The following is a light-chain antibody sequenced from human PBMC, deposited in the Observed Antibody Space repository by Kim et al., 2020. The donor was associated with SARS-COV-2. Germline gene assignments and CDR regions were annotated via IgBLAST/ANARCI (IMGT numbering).Light chain of an antibody. J-gene: IGKJ4*01. CDR1: QSVTSN. CDR3: QQRHAWPLT. Sequence: WFPGEIAPLPGRASQSVTSNLAWYQQKGGQAPRLLIDAASSRATGIPARFSGTGSGTDFTLTISPLESEDFAVYYCQQRHAWPLTFGGGTKVDIK. CDR2: AAS. V-gene: IGKV3-11*01.